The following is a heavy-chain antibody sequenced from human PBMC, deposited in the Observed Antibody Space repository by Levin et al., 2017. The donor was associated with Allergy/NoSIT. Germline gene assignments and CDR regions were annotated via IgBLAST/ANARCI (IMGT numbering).Heavy chain of an antibody. D-gene: IGHD2-21*02. CDR1: GYTFTNYY. J-gene: IGHJ6*02. Sequence: PGGSLRLSCKASGYTFTNYYIHWVRQAPGQGLEWMGIINPSVGSTSYAQKFQGRISMTRDTSTSTVYIQLSSLRSEDTAVYYCARESCGGDCYWEDFYQYGMDVWGQGTTVTVTS. V-gene: IGHV1-46*01. CDR2: INPSVGST. CDR3: ARESCGGDCYWEDFYQYGMDV.